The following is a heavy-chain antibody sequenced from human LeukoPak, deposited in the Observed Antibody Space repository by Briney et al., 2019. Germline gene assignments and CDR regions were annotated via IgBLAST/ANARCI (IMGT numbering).Heavy chain of an antibody. D-gene: IGHD2-2*03. CDR3: ARASEGIGFFDY. V-gene: IGHV4-38-2*02. CDR1: GYSISSGYY. Sequence: PSETLSLTCTVSGYSISSGYYWGWIRQPPGKGLEWIGYIYHNGKTNYNPSLTSRLTISLDTSKTQFSLNLISMTAADTAIYYCARASEGIGFFDYWGQGILVTVSS. CDR2: IYHNGKT. J-gene: IGHJ4*02.